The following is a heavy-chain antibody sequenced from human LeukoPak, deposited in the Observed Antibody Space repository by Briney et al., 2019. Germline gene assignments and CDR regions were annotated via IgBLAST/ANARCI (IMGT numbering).Heavy chain of an antibody. J-gene: IGHJ3*02. CDR3: AISRGSWYLDAFDI. CDR2: MNPNSGNT. D-gene: IGHD2-15*01. V-gene: IGHV1-8*01. Sequence: ASVKVSCKASGGTFTSYDINWVRQATGQGLEWMGWMNPNSGNTGYAQKFQGRVTMTRNTSISTAYMELSSLRSEDTAVYYCAISRGSWYLDAFDIWGQGTMVTVSS. CDR1: GGTFTSYD.